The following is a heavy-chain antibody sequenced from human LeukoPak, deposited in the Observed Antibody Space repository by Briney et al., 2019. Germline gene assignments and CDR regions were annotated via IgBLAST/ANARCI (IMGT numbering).Heavy chain of an antibody. D-gene: IGHD2-15*01. CDR1: GFTFSSYA. V-gene: IGHV3-64*01. CDR3: ARDSRGDCSGGSCPTRYYFDY. Sequence: GGSLRLSCAASGFTFSSYAMHWVRQAPGKGLEYASAIRSNGGSTYYANSVKGRFTISRDNSNNTLYLQMGSLRAEDMAVYYCARDSRGDCSGGSCPTRYYFDYWGQGTLVTVSS. J-gene: IGHJ4*02. CDR2: IRSNGGST.